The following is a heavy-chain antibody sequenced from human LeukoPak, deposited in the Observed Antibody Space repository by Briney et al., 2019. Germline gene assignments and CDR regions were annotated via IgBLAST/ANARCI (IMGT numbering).Heavy chain of an antibody. CDR1: GGTFSSYA. J-gene: IGHJ4*02. Sequence: GASVKVSCRASGGTFSSYAISWVRQAPGQGLEWMGGIIPIFGTANYAQKFQGRVTITADESTSTAYMELSSLRSEDSAVYYCARGIRSPLFDYWGLGTLVTVSP. V-gene: IGHV1-69*01. CDR3: ARGIRSPLFDY. CDR2: IIPIFGTA. D-gene: IGHD3-16*01.